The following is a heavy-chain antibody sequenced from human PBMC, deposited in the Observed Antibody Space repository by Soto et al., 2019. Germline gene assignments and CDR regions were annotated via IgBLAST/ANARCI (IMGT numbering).Heavy chain of an antibody. Sequence: PSETLSLTCTVSGVSISSYYWSWIRQPPGKGLEWIGYIYYSGSTNYNPSLKSRVTISVDTSKNQFSLKLSSVTAADTAVYYCARSRISGSYYLGDAFDIWGQGTMVTVSS. CDR1: GVSISSYY. V-gene: IGHV4-59*01. D-gene: IGHD1-26*01. J-gene: IGHJ3*02. CDR3: ARSRISGSYYLGDAFDI. CDR2: IYYSGST.